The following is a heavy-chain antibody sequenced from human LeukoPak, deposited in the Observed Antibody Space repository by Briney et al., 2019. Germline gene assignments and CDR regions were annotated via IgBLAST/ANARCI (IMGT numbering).Heavy chain of an antibody. D-gene: IGHD2/OR15-2a*01. CDR3: ARDTNLFLARQLDY. J-gene: IGHJ4*02. CDR1: GDSVSSNSAA. Sequence: SQTLSLTCAISGDSVSSNSAAWNWIRQSPPRGLEWLGRTYYRSKWFNDHAVSVKSRITINPDTSKNQFSLQLNSVTPEDTAVYYCARDTNLFLARQLDYWGQGTLVTVSS. V-gene: IGHV6-1*01. CDR2: TYYRSKWFN.